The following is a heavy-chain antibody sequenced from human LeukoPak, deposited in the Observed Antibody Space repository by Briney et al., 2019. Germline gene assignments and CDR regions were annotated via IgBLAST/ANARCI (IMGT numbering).Heavy chain of an antibody. J-gene: IGHJ5*02. CDR1: GYTFTSYY. Sequence: ASVKVSCKASGYTFTSYYMHWVRQAPGQGLEWMGIINPSGGSTSYAQKFQGRVTMTRDMPTSTVYMELSSLRSEDTAVYYCARNSGGSSLMYNWFDPWGQGTLVTVSS. V-gene: IGHV1-46*01. CDR2: INPSGGST. D-gene: IGHD2-15*01. CDR3: ARNSGGSSLMYNWFDP.